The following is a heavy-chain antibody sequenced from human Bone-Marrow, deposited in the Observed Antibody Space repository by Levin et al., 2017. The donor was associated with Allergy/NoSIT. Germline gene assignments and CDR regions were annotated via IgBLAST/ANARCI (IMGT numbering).Heavy chain of an antibody. CDR2: IYNRGST. CDR1: GDSVSSDSHY. D-gene: IGHD7-27*01. CDR3: ARTANWYYYYMDV. V-gene: IGHV4-61*01. J-gene: IGHJ6*03. Sequence: SETLSLTCTVSGDSVSSDSHYWSWIRQPPGKGLEWIGYIYNRGSTNYNPSLKSRVTISLDTSKNQFSLKLSSVTAADTAVYYCARTANWYYYYMDVWGKGTTVAVSS.